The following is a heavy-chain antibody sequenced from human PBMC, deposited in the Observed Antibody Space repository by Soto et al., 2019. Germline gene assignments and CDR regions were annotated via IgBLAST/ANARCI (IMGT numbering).Heavy chain of an antibody. CDR2: ISYSGST. V-gene: IGHV4-31*03. J-gene: IGHJ4*02. CDR3: ARGVLY. Sequence: SETLSLTCTVSSGSITSGYCWSWIRQHPGKGLEWLGCISYSGSTYYNPSLKSRLTISVDTSKNQFSLKLTSLTDADTAVYYCARGVLYWGQGPMVTVSS. CDR1: SGSITSGYC.